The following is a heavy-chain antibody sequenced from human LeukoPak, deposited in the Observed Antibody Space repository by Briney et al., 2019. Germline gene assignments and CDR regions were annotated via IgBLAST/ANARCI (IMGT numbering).Heavy chain of an antibody. J-gene: IGHJ5*02. V-gene: IGHV4-30-2*01. CDR3: ARTRFFDTGGWFDP. D-gene: IGHD3-9*01. CDR2: IYHSGST. CDR1: GGSISSNGYS. Sequence: SETLSLTCAVSGGSISSNGYSWSWIRQPPGKGLEWIGYIYHSGSTYYNPSLKSRVTISVDRSKNQFSLKLSSVTAADTAVYYCARTRFFDTGGWFDPWGQGTLVTVSS.